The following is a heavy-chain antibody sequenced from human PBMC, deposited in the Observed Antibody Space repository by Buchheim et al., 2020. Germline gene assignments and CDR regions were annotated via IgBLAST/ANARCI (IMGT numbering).Heavy chain of an antibody. CDR1: GFTFSGYA. CDR3: VNALWLGTETSENY. V-gene: IGHV3-23*01. J-gene: IGHJ4*02. D-gene: IGHD3-10*01. Sequence: EVQLLESGGGLVQPGGSLRLSCSASGFTFSGYAMTWVRQAPGKGLEWVSTISRSSITTSYADYVKGRLTISRDNSKETLYMQMNSLRAEDTAVYYCVNALWLGTETSENYWGQGTL. CDR2: ISRSSITT.